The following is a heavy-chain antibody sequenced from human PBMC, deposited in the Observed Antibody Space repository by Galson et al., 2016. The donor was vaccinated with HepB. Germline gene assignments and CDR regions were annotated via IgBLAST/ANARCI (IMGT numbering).Heavy chain of an antibody. CDR2: IYYSGST. D-gene: IGHD6-19*01. Sequence: SETLSLTCIVSRGSISRYYWSWVRQPPGKGLEWIGDIYYSGSTKYNPSLKSRVTISVDRSKTQFSLELSSVTAADSAVYYCAGDHGSSGWLDWGQGILVTVS. V-gene: IGHV4-59*01. CDR1: RGSISRYY. CDR3: AGDHGSSGWLD. J-gene: IGHJ4*02.